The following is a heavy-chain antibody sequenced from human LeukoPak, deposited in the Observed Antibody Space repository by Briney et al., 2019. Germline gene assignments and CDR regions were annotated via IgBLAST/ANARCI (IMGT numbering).Heavy chain of an antibody. CDR1: VFTFSSYE. J-gene: IGHJ5*02. D-gene: IGHD3-3*01. CDR3: ARGFGDL. Sequence: GGSLRLSCAASVFTFSSYEMNWVCQPPGKGLEWVSYISSSGNTIYYADSVKGRFTISRDNAKNSLYLQMNSLRAEDTAVYYCARGFGDLWGQGTLVTVSS. V-gene: IGHV3-48*03. CDR2: ISSSGNTI.